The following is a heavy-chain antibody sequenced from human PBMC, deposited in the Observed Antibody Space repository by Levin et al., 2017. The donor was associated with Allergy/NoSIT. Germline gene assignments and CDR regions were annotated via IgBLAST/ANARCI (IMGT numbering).Heavy chain of an antibody. Sequence: GGSLRLSCATSGFNFDSYTMNWVRQAPGKGLEWVSYISSSSSTMYYADSVKGRFTISRDNAKNSLYMQMNSLRAEDTAVYYCASLSSAYDKLTGYHFDYWGQGTLVTVSS. CDR2: ISSSSSTM. CDR1: GFNFDSYT. D-gene: IGHD3-9*01. J-gene: IGHJ4*02. V-gene: IGHV3-48*01. CDR3: ASLSSAYDKLTGYHFDY.